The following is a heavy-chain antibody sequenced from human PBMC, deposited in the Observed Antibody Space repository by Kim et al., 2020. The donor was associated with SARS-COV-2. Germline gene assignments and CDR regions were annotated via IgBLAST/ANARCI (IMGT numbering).Heavy chain of an antibody. CDR3: ALRLGGFSSYDF. CDR2: INSGGITS. V-gene: IGHV3-23*03. D-gene: IGHD3-16*02. CDR1: GFIFSSDA. J-gene: IGHJ4*02. Sequence: GGSLRLSCVASGFIFSSDAMSWVRQAPGKGLEWVSIINSGGITSYYADSVKGRFTISRDNSKNTLYLQMNSLRAEDTAVYFCALRLGGFSSYDFWGQGTLVSVSS.